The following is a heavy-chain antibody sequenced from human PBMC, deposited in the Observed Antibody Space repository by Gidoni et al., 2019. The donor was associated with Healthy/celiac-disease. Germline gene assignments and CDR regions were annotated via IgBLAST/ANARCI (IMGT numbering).Heavy chain of an antibody. J-gene: IGHJ4*02. CDR2: ISGIGGST. CDR3: AKGTVTTFLSFFDY. V-gene: IGHV3-23*01. D-gene: IGHD4-17*01. CDR1: GFTFSSYA. Sequence: EVQLLESGGGLAQPGGSLRLSCAASGFTFSSYAMSWVRQAPGKGLEWVSVISGIGGSTYHADSVKGRFTISRDNSKNTLYLQMNSLRAEDTAVYYCAKGTVTTFLSFFDYWGQGTLVTVSS.